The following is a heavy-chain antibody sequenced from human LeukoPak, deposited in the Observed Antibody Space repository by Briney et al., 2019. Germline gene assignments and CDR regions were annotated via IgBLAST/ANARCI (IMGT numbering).Heavy chain of an antibody. D-gene: IGHD5-12*01. CDR3: ARIPLGYSGAYYFDY. J-gene: IGHJ4*02. CDR2: ISSSGSV. V-gene: IGHV4-4*09. Sequence: SETLSLTCTVSRGSISGSIRSYYWSWLRQPPGKGLEWIGYISSSGSVNDNPSLRSRVTISVDTSKNQFFLNLSFVRAADTAVYYCARIPLGYSGAYYFDYWGQGNLVTVSA. CDR1: RGSISGSIRSYY.